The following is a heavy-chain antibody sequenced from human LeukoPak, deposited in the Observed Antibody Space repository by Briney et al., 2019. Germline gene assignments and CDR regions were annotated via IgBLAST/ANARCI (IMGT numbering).Heavy chain of an antibody. CDR3: AKAAGHDNRDDSFDI. CDR2: LSDSGSRT. Sequence: PGGSLRLSCAVSGFTFRKSGMNWVRHAPGRRLEWVSGLSDSGSRTYYADSVKGRFTISRDNSRNTVFLQMNSLRVEDTALYYCAKAAGHDNRDDSFDIWGQGTMVTVSP. CDR1: GFTFRKSG. D-gene: IGHD3-22*01. J-gene: IGHJ3*02. V-gene: IGHV3-23*01.